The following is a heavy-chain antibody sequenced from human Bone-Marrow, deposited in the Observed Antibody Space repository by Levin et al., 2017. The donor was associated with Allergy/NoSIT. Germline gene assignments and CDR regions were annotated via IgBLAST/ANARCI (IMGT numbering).Heavy chain of an antibody. CDR2: VSFDGTNT. J-gene: IGHJ5*02. Sequence: LSLTCVASGFTFSSYPMQWVRQAPGKGLEWVALVSFDGTNTFYADSVKGRFTISRDNSKNTLYLQMNTLRPEDTAVYYCARAGVDPWGQGTLVTVSS. V-gene: IGHV3-30-3*01. CDR3: ARAGVDP. CDR1: GFTFSSYP.